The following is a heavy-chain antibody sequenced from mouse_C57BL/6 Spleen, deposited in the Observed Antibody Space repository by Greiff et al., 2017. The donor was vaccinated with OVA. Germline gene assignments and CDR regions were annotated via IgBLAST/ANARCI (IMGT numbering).Heavy chain of an antibody. CDR3: ARGDYSDVYYAMDY. D-gene: IGHD2-12*01. V-gene: IGHV1-64*01. CDR1: GYTFTSYW. Sequence: QVQLQQPGAELVKPGASVKLSCKASGYTFTSYWMHWVKQRPGQGLEWIGMIHPNSGSTNYNEKFKSKATLTVDKSSSTAYMQLSSLTSEDSAVYYYARGDYSDVYYAMDYWGQGTSVTVSS. CDR2: IHPNSGST. J-gene: IGHJ4*01.